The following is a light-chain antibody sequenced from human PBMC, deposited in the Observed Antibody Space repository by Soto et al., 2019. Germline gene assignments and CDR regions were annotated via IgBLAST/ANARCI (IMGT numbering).Light chain of an antibody. V-gene: IGKV3-15*01. CDR1: QNIRSS. Sequence: EVVMAQSPASLSASPGERVTLSCRPSQNIRSSLAWYQQRPGQAPRLLIYDASTRATGTPPRFSGGGSGTEFTVTISSLQSEEFAIYYCQQYDIWPPYTFGQGTKVDI. J-gene: IGKJ2*01. CDR3: QQYDIWPPYT. CDR2: DAS.